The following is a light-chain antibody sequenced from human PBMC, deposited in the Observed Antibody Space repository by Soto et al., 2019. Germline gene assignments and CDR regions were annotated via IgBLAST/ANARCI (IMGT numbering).Light chain of an antibody. CDR2: DTS. J-gene: IGKJ5*01. CDR3: QQYTDWFSIT. V-gene: IGKV3-15*01. CDR1: QSVSSK. Sequence: IVRTQSAGTVAVSQGERAALSCRASQSVSSKLAWYRQRPGQAPRLVIYDTSTRATGVPARFSGSGSGTEFTLTISSLQYEDFGVYYCQQYTDWFSITFAQGTRLEIK.